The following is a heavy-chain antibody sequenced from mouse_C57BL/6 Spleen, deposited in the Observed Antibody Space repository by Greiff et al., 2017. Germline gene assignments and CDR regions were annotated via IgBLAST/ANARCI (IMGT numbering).Heavy chain of an antibody. D-gene: IGHD1-1*01. CDR1: GYTFTSYW. J-gene: IGHJ2*01. V-gene: IGHV1-64*01. CDR2: IHPNSGST. CDR3: ARGLILYYSSTLDY. Sequence: VQLQESGAELVKPGASVKLSCKASGYTFTSYWMHWVKPRPGQGLEWIGMIHPNSGSTNYNEKFKSTATLTVDKSSSTAYMQLSSLTSEHSAVYYCARGLILYYSSTLDYWGQGTTLTVSS.